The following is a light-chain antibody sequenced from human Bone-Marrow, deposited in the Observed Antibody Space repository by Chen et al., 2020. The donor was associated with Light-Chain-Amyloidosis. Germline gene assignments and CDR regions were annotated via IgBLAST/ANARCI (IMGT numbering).Light chain of an antibody. V-gene: IGLV6-57*01. CDR1: SGSSATNY. CDR2: EDD. Sequence: NFMLTQPHSVSESPGKTVIISCTRSSGSSATNYVQWYQQRPGSSPTTVIYEDDQRPSGVPERFSGSIDRSSNSASLTVSGLKTEDEAHYYCQSYQGSSQGVFGGGTKLTVL. CDR3: QSYQGSSQGV. J-gene: IGLJ3*02.